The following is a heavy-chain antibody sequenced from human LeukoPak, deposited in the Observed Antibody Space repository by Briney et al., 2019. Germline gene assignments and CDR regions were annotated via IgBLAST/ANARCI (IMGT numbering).Heavy chain of an antibody. D-gene: IGHD6-6*01. CDR3: ARDQGSAHDYCDY. Sequence: GGSLTPARAASGFTFSSYCLDWVRQAPGKGLEWVSSISSSSRYIYYADSVKGRFTISRDNAKNSLYLQMNSLRAEDTAVHYCARDQGSAHDYCDYWGGSTVVSVFS. J-gene: IGHJ4*02. V-gene: IGHV3-21*01. CDR1: GFTFSSYC. CDR2: ISSSSRYI.